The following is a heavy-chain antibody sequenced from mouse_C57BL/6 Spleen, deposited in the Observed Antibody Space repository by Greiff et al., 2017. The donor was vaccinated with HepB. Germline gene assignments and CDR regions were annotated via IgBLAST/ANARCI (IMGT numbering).Heavy chain of an antibody. D-gene: IGHD1-1*01. CDR2: IDPSDSYT. CDR1: GYTFTSYW. J-gene: IGHJ2*01. Sequence: QVQLQQPGAELVKPGASVKLSCKASGYTFTSYWMQWVKQRPGQGLEWIGEIDPSDSYTNYNQKFKGKATLTVDTSSSTAYMQLSSLTSEDSAVYYCAREKIPITKNFDYWGQGTTLTVSS. V-gene: IGHV1-50*01. CDR3: AREKIPITKNFDY.